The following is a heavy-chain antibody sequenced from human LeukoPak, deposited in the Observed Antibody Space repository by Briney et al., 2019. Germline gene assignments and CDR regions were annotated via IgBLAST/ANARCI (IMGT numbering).Heavy chain of an antibody. CDR1: GYIFTDYD. CDR2: TNPISGYT. CDR3: ARGNRLYSSSWSSLPFDI. V-gene: IGHV1-8*01. J-gene: IGHJ3*02. Sequence: APVKVSCKASGYIFTDYDINWVRQATGQGLEWMGWTNPISGYTGSAQKFQGRVTMTRDTSISTAYLELSSLRSDDTAVYYCARGNRLYSSSWSSLPFDIWGQGTMVTVSS. D-gene: IGHD6-13*01.